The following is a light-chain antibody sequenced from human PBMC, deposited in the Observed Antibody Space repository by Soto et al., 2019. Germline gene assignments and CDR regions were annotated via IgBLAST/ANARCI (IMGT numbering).Light chain of an antibody. CDR1: QSISSW. Sequence: DIQMTQSPSTLSASVGDRVTITCRASQSISSWLAWYQQKPGKAPKLLIYKASSLESGVTSRFSGSGSGTEFTLTISSLQPDDFATYYCQHYNSYPWTFDQGTKVEIK. CDR3: QHYNSYPWT. V-gene: IGKV1-5*03. J-gene: IGKJ1*01. CDR2: KAS.